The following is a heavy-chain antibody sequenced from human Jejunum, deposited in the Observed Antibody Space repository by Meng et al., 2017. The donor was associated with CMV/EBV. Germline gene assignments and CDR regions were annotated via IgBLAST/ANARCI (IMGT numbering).Heavy chain of an antibody. CDR1: CFIFTSYA. CDR2: ISAYNGNT. Sequence: QGQLVQSGGEVKKPGASVKVSCEASCFIFTSYAISWVRQAPGQGLQYMGWISAYNGNTNYAQELQGRVTMTTDTSTSTAYMELRSLRFDDTAVYYCARFYCSSTSCPHVLFDYWGQGTLVTVSS. V-gene: IGHV1-18*01. J-gene: IGHJ4*02. CDR3: ARFYCSSTSCPHVLFDY. D-gene: IGHD2-2*01.